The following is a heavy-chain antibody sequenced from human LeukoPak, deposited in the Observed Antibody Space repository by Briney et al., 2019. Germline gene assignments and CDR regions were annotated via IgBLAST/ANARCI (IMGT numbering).Heavy chain of an antibody. CDR1: GGSFSSYY. CDR3: ARARSYYDSSGYYYWFDP. CDR2: IYHSGST. D-gene: IGHD3-22*01. Sequence: SETLSLTCAVYGGSFSSYYWSWIRQPPGKGLEWIGEIYHSGSTNYNPSLKSRVTISVDTSKNQFSLKLSSVTAADTAVYYCARARSYYDSSGYYYWFDPWGQGSLVTVSS. V-gene: IGHV4-34*01. J-gene: IGHJ5*02.